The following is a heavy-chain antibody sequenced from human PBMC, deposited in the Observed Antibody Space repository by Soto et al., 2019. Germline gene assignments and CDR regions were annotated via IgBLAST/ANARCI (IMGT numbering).Heavy chain of an antibody. CDR2: IDPTDSYT. J-gene: IGHJ6*02. D-gene: IGHD2-2*01. Sequence: GESLKICCKGSGYSFASYWITWVRQMPGKGLEWMGRIDPTDSYTNYSSSFQGHVTFSVDKSISTAYLHWRGLKASDTAMYYCASSPRGYCSSTSCRELGNYYGMDVWGQGTTVTVSS. V-gene: IGHV5-10-1*01. CDR1: GYSFASYW. CDR3: ASSPRGYCSSTSCRELGNYYGMDV.